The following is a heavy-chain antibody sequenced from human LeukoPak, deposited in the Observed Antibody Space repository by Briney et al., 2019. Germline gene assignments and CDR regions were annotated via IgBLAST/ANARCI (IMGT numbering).Heavy chain of an antibody. D-gene: IGHD1-26*01. J-gene: IGHJ5*02. CDR2: ISSNRGST. CDR3: ARAFIVGATSWFDP. CDR1: GFTFSSYG. V-gene: IGHV3-64*01. Sequence: GGSLRLSCAASGFTFSSYGMHWVRQAPGKGLEYVSAISSNRGSTYYANSVKGRFTISRDNSKNTLYLQMDSLRAEDTAVYYCARAFIVGATSWFDPWGQGTLVTVSS.